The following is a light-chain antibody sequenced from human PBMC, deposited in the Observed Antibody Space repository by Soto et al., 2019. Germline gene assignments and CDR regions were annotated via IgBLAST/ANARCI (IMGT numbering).Light chain of an antibody. J-gene: IGKJ5*01. CDR3: QQYGSSPLT. Sequence: EIVLSQSPATLSVSPGEGATVSCRASQSVSSHLAWYQHKPGQAPRLLIYGASSRATGIPDRFSGSGSGTDFTLTISRLEPEDFAVYYCQQYGSSPLTFGQGTRLEIK. CDR1: QSVSSH. CDR2: GAS. V-gene: IGKV3-20*01.